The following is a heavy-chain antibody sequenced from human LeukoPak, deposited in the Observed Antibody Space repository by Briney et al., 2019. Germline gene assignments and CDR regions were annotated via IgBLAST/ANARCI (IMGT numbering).Heavy chain of an antibody. Sequence: GGSLRLSCAASGFTFSTYTMNWVRHPPGKGLEWVSFISRSSDYIYYAASVKGRFTISKDNAKNSLYLQMNSLRAEDTAVYYCARRAGVFDYWGQGTLVTVSS. CDR1: GFTFSTYT. CDR2: ISRSSDYI. V-gene: IGHV3-21*01. CDR3: ARRAGVFDY. J-gene: IGHJ4*02. D-gene: IGHD3-10*01.